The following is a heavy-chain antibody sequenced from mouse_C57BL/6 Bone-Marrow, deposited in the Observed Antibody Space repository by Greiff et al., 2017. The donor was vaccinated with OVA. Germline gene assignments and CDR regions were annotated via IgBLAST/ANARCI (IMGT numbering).Heavy chain of an antibody. CDR2: ISSGSSYT. D-gene: IGHD2-1*01. J-gene: IGHJ2*01. CDR1: GFTFSSYG. Sequence: EVQLVESGGDLVKPGGSLKLSCAASGFTFSSYGMSWVRQTPDQRLEWVATISSGSSYTYYPDSVKGRFTISRDNAKNTPYLQMSSLKSEDTAMDDCAGRRGYGNYFYFDYWGQGTTLTVSS. CDR3: AGRRGYGNYFYFDY. V-gene: IGHV5-6*01.